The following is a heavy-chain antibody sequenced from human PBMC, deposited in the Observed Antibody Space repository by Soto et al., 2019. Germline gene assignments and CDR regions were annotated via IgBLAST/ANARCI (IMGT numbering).Heavy chain of an antibody. V-gene: IGHV4-39*01. Sequence: SETLSLTCTVSGASFRSSPYYWGWIRQTPGKGLEWIGSILYSGDTYYNPSLRSRVTISVDSSKSQFSLKLRSVTAADTALYFCARQIPPDLVGYYYGIVDFWGQGTRVTVSS. D-gene: IGHD3-10*01. CDR1: GASFRSSPYY. CDR2: ILYSGDT. CDR3: ARQIPPDLVGYYYGIVDF. J-gene: IGHJ4*02.